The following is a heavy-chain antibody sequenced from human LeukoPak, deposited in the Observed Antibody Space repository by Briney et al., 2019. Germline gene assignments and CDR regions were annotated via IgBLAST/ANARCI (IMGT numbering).Heavy chain of an antibody. D-gene: IGHD3-9*01. V-gene: IGHV1-2*02. CDR2: INPNSGGT. CDR1: GYTFTGYY. CDR3: ARGAKVLRYFDWSYYYYYMDV. Sequence: GASVKVSCKASGYTFTGYYMHWVRQAPGQGLEWMGWINPNSGGTNYAQKFQGRVTMTRDTSISTAYMELSRLRSDDTAVYYCARGAKVLRYFDWSYYYYYMDVWGKGTTVTISS. J-gene: IGHJ6*03.